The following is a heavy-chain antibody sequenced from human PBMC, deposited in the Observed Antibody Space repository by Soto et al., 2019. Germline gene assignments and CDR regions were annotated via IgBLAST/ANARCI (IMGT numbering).Heavy chain of an antibody. J-gene: IGHJ4*02. CDR1: GYSFTSYW. Sequence: EVQLVQSGAEVKKPGESLKISCKGSGYSFTSYWIGWLRQMPGKGLEWMVIIYPGDSDTRYSPSFQGQVTISADKSISTAHLQWSSLKASDTAMYYCARQRERSCNRFGGIDYWGQGTLVTVSS. D-gene: IGHD3-16*01. CDR3: ARQRERSCNRFGGIDY. V-gene: IGHV5-51*01. CDR2: IYPGDSDT.